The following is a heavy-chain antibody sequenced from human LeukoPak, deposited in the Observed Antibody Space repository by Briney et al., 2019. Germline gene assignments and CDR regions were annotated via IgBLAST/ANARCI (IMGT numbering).Heavy chain of an antibody. D-gene: IGHD3-3*01. CDR3: ARELLEWSRESRRYYMDV. V-gene: IGHV1-69*05. J-gene: IGHJ6*03. CDR2: IIPIFGTA. CDR1: GGTFSSYT. Sequence: ASVKVSCKASGGTFSSYTISWVRQAPGQGLEWMGGIIPIFGTANYAQKFQGRVTITTDESTSTAYMELSSLRSEDTAVYYCARELLEWSRESRRYYMDVWGKGTTVTVSS.